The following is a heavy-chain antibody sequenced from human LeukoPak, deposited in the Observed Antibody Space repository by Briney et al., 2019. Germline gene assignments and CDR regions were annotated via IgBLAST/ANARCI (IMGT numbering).Heavy chain of an antibody. CDR2: IKQDGREK. Sequence: GGSLRLSCAASGFTFSSYWMSWVRQAPGKGLEWVANIKQDGREKYYVDSVKGRFTISRDNAKNSLYLEMDSLRPDDTAVYFCVREREPLSDFDYWGQGTLVTVSS. D-gene: IGHD1-14*01. CDR3: VREREPLSDFDY. J-gene: IGHJ4*02. CDR1: GFTFSSYW. V-gene: IGHV3-7*01.